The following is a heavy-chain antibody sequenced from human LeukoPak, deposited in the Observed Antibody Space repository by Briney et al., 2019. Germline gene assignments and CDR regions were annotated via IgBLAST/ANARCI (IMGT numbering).Heavy chain of an antibody. CDR2: ISYDGSNK. CDR3: TRDAYSINYYYNGMDV. V-gene: IGHV3-30*03. D-gene: IGHD4-11*01. CDR1: GFTFSSYG. J-gene: IGHJ6*02. Sequence: HPGGSLRLSCAASGFTFSSYGMHWVRQAPGKGLEWVAVISYDGSNKYYADSLKGRFTISRDNAKNSLYLQMNTLRAEDTAVYYCTRDAYSINYYYNGMDVWGQGTTVIVSS.